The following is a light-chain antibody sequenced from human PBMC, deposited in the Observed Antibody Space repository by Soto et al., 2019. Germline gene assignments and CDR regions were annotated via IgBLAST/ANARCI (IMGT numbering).Light chain of an antibody. J-gene: IGKJ2*01. V-gene: IGKV3-20*01. CDR3: QQYGSSPPYT. CDR1: QSVSSSY. Sequence: EIVLTQSPGTLSLSPGERATLSCRASQSVSSSYLAWYQQKPGQAPRLLLYGASSRATGIPDRFSGSGSGTDFTITISRLEPEDFAVYYWQQYGSSPPYTFGQGTKLEIK. CDR2: GAS.